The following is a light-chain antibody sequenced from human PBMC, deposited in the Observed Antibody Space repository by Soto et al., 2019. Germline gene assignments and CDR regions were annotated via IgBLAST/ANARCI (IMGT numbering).Light chain of an antibody. J-gene: IGLJ1*01. V-gene: IGLV2-14*01. Sequence: QSALTQPASVSGSPGQSITISCTGTSSDVGGYNSVSWYRQDPGKAPKLMIYDVTNRPSGVSNRFSGSKSGNTASLTISGLQAEDEADYYCSSFTSSITCLFGTGTGVTV. CDR1: SSDVGGYNS. CDR2: DVT. CDR3: SSFTSSITCL.